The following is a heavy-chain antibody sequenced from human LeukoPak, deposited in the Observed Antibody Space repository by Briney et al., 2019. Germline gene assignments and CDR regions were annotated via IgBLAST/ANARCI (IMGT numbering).Heavy chain of an antibody. CDR3: KSGGAAPGNFDY. Sequence: GGSLRLSCAASGFTFTSYWMSWMRQAPVKGLQWVANIKHDGSEQYYVDSVKGRFTISRDNAKNSLYLQMNSLGVEDTAVYYCKSGGAAPGNFDYWGQGALVTVSS. V-gene: IGHV3-7*01. CDR2: IKHDGSEQ. D-gene: IGHD6-13*01. J-gene: IGHJ4*02. CDR1: GFTFTSYW.